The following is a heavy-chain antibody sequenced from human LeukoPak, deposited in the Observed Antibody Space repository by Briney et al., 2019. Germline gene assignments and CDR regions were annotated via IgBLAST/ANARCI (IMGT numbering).Heavy chain of an antibody. V-gene: IGHV3-23*01. CDR2: INDNGDGT. J-gene: IGHJ4*02. CDR3: ARDGSSNYLDY. CDR1: GFTFSTYA. Sequence: PGGSLRLSCAASGFTFSTYAMNWVRQAPGKGLKWVSTINDNGDGTYYADSVKGRFTISRDNSYNTVSLQMNSLRDEDTGVYYCARDGSSNYLDYWGQGTLVTVSS. D-gene: IGHD6-13*01.